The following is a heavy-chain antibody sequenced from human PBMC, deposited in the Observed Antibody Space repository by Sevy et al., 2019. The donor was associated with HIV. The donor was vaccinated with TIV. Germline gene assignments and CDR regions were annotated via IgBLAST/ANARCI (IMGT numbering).Heavy chain of an antibody. Sequence: GGSLRLSCAASGFVVGSNYMSWVRQAPGKGLEWVSVIYSDGNTYYADSVKGRFTISRDNSVNTLYLQMNSLRVEDTAIYYCARGRGEQWLVTRGFDPWGQGTLVTVSS. V-gene: IGHV3-53*01. D-gene: IGHD6-19*01. CDR2: IYSDGNT. CDR1: GFVVGSNY. J-gene: IGHJ5*02. CDR3: ARGRGEQWLVTRGFDP.